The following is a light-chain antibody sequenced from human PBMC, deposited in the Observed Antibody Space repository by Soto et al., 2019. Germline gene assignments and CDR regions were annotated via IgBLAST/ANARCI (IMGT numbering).Light chain of an antibody. Sequence: QSVLTQPPSVSGAPGQRVTISCTGSSSNIGAGYDVHWYQQLPGTAPKLLIYGNSNRPSGVPDRVSGPKSGTSASLSITGLRAEDEADYYCQYYDSSLRRWVFGGRTKHTVL. CDR1: SSNIGAGYD. V-gene: IGLV1-40*01. CDR3: QYYDSSLRRWV. J-gene: IGLJ3*02. CDR2: GNS.